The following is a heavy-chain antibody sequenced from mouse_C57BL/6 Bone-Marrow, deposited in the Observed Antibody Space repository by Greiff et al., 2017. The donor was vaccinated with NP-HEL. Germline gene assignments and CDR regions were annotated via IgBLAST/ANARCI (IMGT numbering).Heavy chain of an antibody. Sequence: QVQLQQPGAELVKPGASVKLSCKASGYTFTSYWMQWVKQRPGQGLEWIGEIDPSDSYTNYNQKFKGKATLTVDTSSSTAYMQLSSLTSEDSAVYYCARWDYYGSVDYWRQGTTLTVSS. D-gene: IGHD1-1*01. V-gene: IGHV1-50*01. CDR2: IDPSDSYT. J-gene: IGHJ2*01. CDR1: GYTFTSYW. CDR3: ARWDYYGSVDY.